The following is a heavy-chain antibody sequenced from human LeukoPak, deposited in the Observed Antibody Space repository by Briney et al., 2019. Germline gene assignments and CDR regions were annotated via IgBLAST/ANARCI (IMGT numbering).Heavy chain of an antibody. CDR1: GFIFSNYA. J-gene: IGHJ4*02. Sequence: GGSLRLSCAASGFIFSNYAMHWVRQATGKGLEWVAVISYDGSNKYYADSVKGRFTISRDNSKNTLSLQMNSLRGEDTGVYYCARDGPAYCGGDCYSHYWGQGTLVTVSS. V-gene: IGHV3-30-3*01. CDR2: ISYDGSNK. CDR3: ARDGPAYCGGDCYSHY. D-gene: IGHD2-21*02.